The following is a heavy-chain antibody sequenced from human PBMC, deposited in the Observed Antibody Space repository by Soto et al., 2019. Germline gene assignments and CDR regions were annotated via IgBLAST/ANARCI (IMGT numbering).Heavy chain of an antibody. Sequence: SETLSLTCDVSSGSISSDKWWSWVRQPPGKGLEWIGEIYHSGSTNYNPSLMSRVTISVDKPKNQFSLNLNSVTAADTAVYYCATRGDYGPFDYWGQGTLVTVSS. CDR3: ATRGDYGPFDY. CDR1: SGSISSDKW. V-gene: IGHV4-4*02. D-gene: IGHD4-17*01. CDR2: IYHSGST. J-gene: IGHJ4*02.